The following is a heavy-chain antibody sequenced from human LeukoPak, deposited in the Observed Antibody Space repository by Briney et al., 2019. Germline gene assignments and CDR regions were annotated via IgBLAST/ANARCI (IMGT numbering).Heavy chain of an antibody. J-gene: IGHJ4*02. D-gene: IGHD6-19*01. CDR3: TTRIAVAGFDY. CDR2: IKSKTDGGTT. Sequence: GGSLRLSCAASGFTFSNAWMSWVRQAPGKGLEWVGRIKSKTDGGTTDYAAPVKGRFTISRDDSKDTLYLQMNSLKTEDTAVYYCTTRIAVAGFDYWGQGTLVTVSS. V-gene: IGHV3-15*01. CDR1: GFTFSNAW.